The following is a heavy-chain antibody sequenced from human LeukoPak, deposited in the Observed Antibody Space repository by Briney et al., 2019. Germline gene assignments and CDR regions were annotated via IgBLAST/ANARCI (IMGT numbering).Heavy chain of an antibody. Sequence: PSETLSLTCTVPGGSISSGGYYWSWIRQHPGKGLEWIGYIYYSGSTYYNPSLKSRVTISVDTSKNQFSLKLSSVTAADTAVYYCARDACSSTSCSFDYWGQGTTVTVSS. V-gene: IGHV4-31*03. CDR1: GGSISSGGYY. J-gene: IGHJ4*03. CDR3: ARDACSSTSCSFDY. CDR2: IYYSGST. D-gene: IGHD2-2*01.